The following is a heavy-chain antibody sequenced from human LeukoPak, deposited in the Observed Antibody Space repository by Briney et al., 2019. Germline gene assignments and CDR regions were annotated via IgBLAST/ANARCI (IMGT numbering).Heavy chain of an antibody. CDR1: GGTFSSNA. CDR3: ARDGYYDSSGYANP. Sequence: SVKVSCKASGGTFSSNAISWVRQAPGQGLEWMGGIIPIFGTANYAQKFQGRVAITADESTSTAYMELSSLRSEDTAVYYCARDGYYDSSGYANPWGQGTLVTVSS. CDR2: IIPIFGTA. D-gene: IGHD3-22*01. J-gene: IGHJ5*02. V-gene: IGHV1-69*13.